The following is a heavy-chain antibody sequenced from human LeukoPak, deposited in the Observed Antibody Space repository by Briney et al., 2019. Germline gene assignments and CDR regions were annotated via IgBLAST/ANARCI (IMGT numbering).Heavy chain of an antibody. CDR3: ARSDGYNLNFHY. Sequence: SETLSLTCTVSGGSISSTSHFWGWIRQPAGKGLEWIGRIYTSGSTNYNPSLKSRVTISVDTSKNQFSLKLSSVAAPDTAVYYCARSDGYNLNFHYWGQGTLVTVSS. CDR2: IYTSGST. CDR1: GGSISSTSHF. V-gene: IGHV4-61*02. D-gene: IGHD5-24*01. J-gene: IGHJ4*02.